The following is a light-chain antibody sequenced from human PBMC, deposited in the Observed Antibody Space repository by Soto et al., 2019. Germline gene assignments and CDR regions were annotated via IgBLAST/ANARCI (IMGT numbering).Light chain of an antibody. CDR3: QHYGVSPGT. CDR1: QSVSSSY. V-gene: IGKV3-20*01. Sequence: EIVLTQSPGTLSLSPGERATLSCRASQSVSSSYLAWYKQKPGQAPRLLIYGASSRATGIPDRFSGSGSGTDFTLTISRLEPEDFAVYYCQHYGVSPGTFGQGTKLEIK. J-gene: IGKJ1*01. CDR2: GAS.